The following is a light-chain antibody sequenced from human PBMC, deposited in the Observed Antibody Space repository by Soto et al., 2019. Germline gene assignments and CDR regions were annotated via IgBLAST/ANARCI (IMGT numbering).Light chain of an antibody. CDR2: DAS. CDR3: QQRNNWPHT. J-gene: IGKJ2*01. V-gene: IGKV3-11*01. Sequence: EIVLTQSPATLSLSPGERATLSCSASQSVSRYLAWYQQRPGQAPRLLIYDASNRATGIPARFSGSGSGTDFTLTISSLEPEDSAVYYCQQRNNWPHTFGQGTKLEIK. CDR1: QSVSRY.